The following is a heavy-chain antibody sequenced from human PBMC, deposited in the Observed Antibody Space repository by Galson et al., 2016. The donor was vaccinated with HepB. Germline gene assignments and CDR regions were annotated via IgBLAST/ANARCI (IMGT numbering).Heavy chain of an antibody. CDR1: GFSFSNYA. CDR2: ISGSGDST. D-gene: IGHD2-21*01. Sequence: SLRLSCAASGFSFSNYAMSWVRQAPGKGLEWVSVISGSGDSTYYADSVKGRFTISRDNARNTLYLQMNSLRVDDTAIYYCARDLGGYSDYWGQGTLVTVSS. CDR3: ARDLGGYSDY. V-gene: IGHV3-23*01. J-gene: IGHJ4*02.